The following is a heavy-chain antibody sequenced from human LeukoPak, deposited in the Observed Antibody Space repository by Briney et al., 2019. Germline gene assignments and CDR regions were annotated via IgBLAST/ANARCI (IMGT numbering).Heavy chain of an antibody. J-gene: IGHJ4*02. V-gene: IGHV3-7*04. Sequence: GGSLRLSCAASGFIFGDYWMTWVRQAPGKGLEWVANIHKDGSEKYYVDSVKGRFSITRDNAKNSLFLQMNSLRAEASAVYYCARYGYGYGTPFDYWGQGTLVTVSS. D-gene: IGHD5-18*01. CDR2: IHKDGSEK. CDR3: ARYGYGYGTPFDY. CDR1: GFIFGDYW.